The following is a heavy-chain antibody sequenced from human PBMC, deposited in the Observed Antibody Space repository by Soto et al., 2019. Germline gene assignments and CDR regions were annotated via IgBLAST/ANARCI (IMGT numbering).Heavy chain of an antibody. CDR2: TSYSGNT. CDR1: GNYFSSGSYF. V-gene: IGHV4-61*01. Sequence: TLSLTCTVSGNYFSSGSYFWRCIRPPPGKGLEWLRYTSYSGNTNYRPPLKSRLTIPLASSKTQFSLTLSSVASADTAVSYCEREKTGDRTFFDSWGQVTLVSVS. D-gene: IGHD3-16*01. CDR3: EREKTGDRTFFDS. J-gene: IGHJ4*02.